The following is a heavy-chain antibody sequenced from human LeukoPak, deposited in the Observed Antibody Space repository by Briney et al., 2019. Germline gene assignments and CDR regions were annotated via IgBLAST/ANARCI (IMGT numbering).Heavy chain of an antibody. CDR1: GFRFSDYG. J-gene: IGHJ4*02. Sequence: GGSLRLSCSASGFRFSDYGVYWVRQAPGKRLEYVSGISYNGGATNYADSVKGRFTISRDNSKNTLYLQMNSLRAEDTAVYYCARDEGMATTYWGQGTLVTVSS. CDR2: ISYNGGAT. V-gene: IGHV3-64*04. CDR3: ARDEGMATTY. D-gene: IGHD5-24*01.